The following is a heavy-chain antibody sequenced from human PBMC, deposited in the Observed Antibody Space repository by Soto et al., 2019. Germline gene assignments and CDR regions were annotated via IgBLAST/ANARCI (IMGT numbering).Heavy chain of an antibody. CDR1: GFTFSSYW. J-gene: IGHJ4*02. D-gene: IGHD2-8*01. Sequence: GGSLRLSCAASGFTFSSYWMSWVRQAPGKGLEWVANIKKDGSEKYYADSVKGRFTISRDNAKNSMYLLMNSLTAEDTAVYYCAREGRRMVYVIRGVDFDHWGRGTLVPSPQ. CDR3: AREGRRMVYVIRGVDFDH. V-gene: IGHV3-7*01. CDR2: IKKDGSEK.